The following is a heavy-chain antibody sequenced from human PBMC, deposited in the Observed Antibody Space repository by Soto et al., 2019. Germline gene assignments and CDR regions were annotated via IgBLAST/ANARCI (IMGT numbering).Heavy chain of an antibody. Sequence: QVQLVESGGGVVQPGRSLRLCCAASGFTFSSYGMHWVRQAPGKGLEWVAVIWYDGSNKYYADSVKGRFTISRDNSKNTLYLQMNSLRAEDTAVYYCATEVTTFDYWGQGTLVTVSS. CDR1: GFTFSSYG. D-gene: IGHD4-17*01. CDR2: IWYDGSNK. CDR3: ATEVTTFDY. V-gene: IGHV3-33*01. J-gene: IGHJ4*02.